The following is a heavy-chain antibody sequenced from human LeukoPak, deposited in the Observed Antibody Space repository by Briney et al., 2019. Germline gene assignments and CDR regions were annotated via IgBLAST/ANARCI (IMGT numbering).Heavy chain of an antibody. CDR1: GFIFDDYA. D-gene: IGHD3-22*01. V-gene: IGHV3-9*01. CDR3: AKGFRPNWSSGYVTYFDY. J-gene: IGHJ4*02. CDR2: ISWNSGSI. Sequence: SGRSLRLSCAASGFIFDDYAMHWVRQAPGKGLEWVSGISWNSGSIGYADSVKGRFTISRDNAKNSLYLQMNSLRAEDTALYYCAKGFRPNWSSGYVTYFDYWGQGTLVTVSS.